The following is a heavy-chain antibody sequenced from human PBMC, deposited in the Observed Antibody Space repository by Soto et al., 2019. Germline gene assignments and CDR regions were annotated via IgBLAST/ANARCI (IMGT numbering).Heavy chain of an antibody. V-gene: IGHV3-9*01. CDR2: INWNSRTI. D-gene: IGHD6-13*01. J-gene: IGHJ1*01. Sequence: EVQLVESGGGLVQPGRSLRLSCAASGFTFDDYAMHWVRQVPGKGLEWVSGINWNSRTIGYGESVKGRFAISRDNAKNSLHLQMNSLRAEDTAFYYCVKDESINWYSGHFRHWGQGTLVTVSS. CDR1: GFTFDDYA. CDR3: VKDESINWYSGHFRH.